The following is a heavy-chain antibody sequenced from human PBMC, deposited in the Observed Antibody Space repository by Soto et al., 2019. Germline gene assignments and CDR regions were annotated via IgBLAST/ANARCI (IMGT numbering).Heavy chain of an antibody. CDR1: GFTFSSYG. J-gene: IGHJ4*02. Sequence: GGSLRLSCAASGFTFSSYGMHWVRQAPGKGLEWVAVISYDGSNKYYADSVKGRFTISRDNSKNTLYLQMNSLRAEDTAVYYCASPFDYYGSGSYYNAPHYWGQGTLVTVSS. V-gene: IGHV3-30*03. D-gene: IGHD3-10*01. CDR2: ISYDGSNK. CDR3: ASPFDYYGSGSYYNAPHY.